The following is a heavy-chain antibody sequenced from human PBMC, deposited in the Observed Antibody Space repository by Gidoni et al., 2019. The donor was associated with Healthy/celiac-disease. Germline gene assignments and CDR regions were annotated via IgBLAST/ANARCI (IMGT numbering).Heavy chain of an antibody. CDR2: IYYSGST. CDR1: GGSISSYY. J-gene: IGHJ6*02. CDR3: ARVPPKEGGMDV. V-gene: IGHV4-59*01. Sequence: QVQLQESGPGLVKPSETLSLTCTVSGGSISSYYWSWIRQPPGKGLEWIGYIYYSGSTNYNPSLKSRVTISVDTSKNQFSLKLSSVTAADTAVYYCARVPPKEGGMDVWGQGTTVTVSS.